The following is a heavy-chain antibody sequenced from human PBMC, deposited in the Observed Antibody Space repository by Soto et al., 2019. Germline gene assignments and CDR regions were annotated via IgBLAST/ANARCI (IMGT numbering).Heavy chain of an antibody. CDR1: GYTLTELS. J-gene: IGHJ5*02. CDR3: APGNGWFDP. CDR2: FDPEDGET. Sequence: ASVMVSCEVSGYTLTELSMHWVRQAPGKGLEWMGGFDPEDGETIYAQKVQGRVTMTEDTSTDTAYMELSSLRSEDTGVYYCAPGNGWFDPWGQGTLVTVSS. V-gene: IGHV1-24*01. D-gene: IGHD2-8*01.